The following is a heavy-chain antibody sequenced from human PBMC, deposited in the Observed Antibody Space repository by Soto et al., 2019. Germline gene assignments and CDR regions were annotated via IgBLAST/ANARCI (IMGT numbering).Heavy chain of an antibody. D-gene: IGHD2-2*01. Sequence: ASVKVSCKASGYTFTGYYMHWVRQAPGQGLEWMGWINPNSGGTNYAQKFQGWVTMTRDTSISTAYMELSRLRSDDTAVYYCAREPAAMDGMDVWGQGTTVTVSS. CDR3: AREPAAMDGMDV. V-gene: IGHV1-2*04. CDR2: INPNSGGT. CDR1: GYTFTGYY. J-gene: IGHJ6*02.